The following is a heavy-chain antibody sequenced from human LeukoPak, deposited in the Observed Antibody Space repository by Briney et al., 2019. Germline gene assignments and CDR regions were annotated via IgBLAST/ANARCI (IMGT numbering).Heavy chain of an antibody. Sequence: PGGSLRLSCAASGFTFSSYSMNWVRQAPGKGLEWVSVIYTGGNTDYADSVKGRFTFSRDNSKNTLYLQMKSLRAEDTAMYYCAKAPAYYYYFDQWGQGTLVTVSS. J-gene: IGHJ4*02. D-gene: IGHD2-21*01. CDR1: GFTFSSYS. CDR2: IYTGGNT. CDR3: AKAPAYYYYFDQ. V-gene: IGHV3-53*01.